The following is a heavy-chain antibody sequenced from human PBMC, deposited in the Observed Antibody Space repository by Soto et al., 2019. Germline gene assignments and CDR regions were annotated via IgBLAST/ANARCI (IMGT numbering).Heavy chain of an antibody. D-gene: IGHD3-3*02. CDR1: GGSISSSNW. J-gene: IGHJ6*02. Sequence: QVQLQESGPGLVKPSGTLSLTCAVSGGSISSSNWWSWVRQPPGTGLAWIGESYHSGSTNYNPSLKSRVTLSVDKSKNRFPLKLSSVTAADTAVYYCARVLGGYSYGMDVWGQGTTVTVSS. V-gene: IGHV4-4*02. CDR3: ARVLGGYSYGMDV. CDR2: SYHSGST.